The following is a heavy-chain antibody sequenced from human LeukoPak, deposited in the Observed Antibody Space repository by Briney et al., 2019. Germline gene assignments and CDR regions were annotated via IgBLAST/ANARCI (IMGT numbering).Heavy chain of an antibody. V-gene: IGHV3-23*01. D-gene: IGHD3-10*01. CDR3: AKYGMVRGVFTEYYFDY. CDR2: ISGSGGST. Sequence: GGSLRLSCAASGFTFSSYAMSWVRQAPGKGLEWVSSISGSGGSTYYVDSVMGRFTISRDNSKNTLYLQMNSLRAEDTAVYYCAKYGMVRGVFTEYYFDYWGQGTLVTVSS. J-gene: IGHJ4*02. CDR1: GFTFSSYA.